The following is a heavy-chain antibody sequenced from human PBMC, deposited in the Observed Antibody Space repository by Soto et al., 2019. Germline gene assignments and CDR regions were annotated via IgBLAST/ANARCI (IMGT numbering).Heavy chain of an antibody. D-gene: IGHD4-4*01. J-gene: IGHJ6*03. CDR2: ISSSGSTI. CDR3: ARVRPSTVSIYYYYYYMDV. CDR1: GFTFGDYY. Sequence: GGSLRLSCAASGFTFGDYYMSWIRQAPGKGLEWVSYISSSGSTIYYADSVEGRFTISRDNAKSSLYLQMNSLRADDTAVYYCARVRPSTVSIYYYYYYMDVWGKGTTVTVSS. V-gene: IGHV3-11*01.